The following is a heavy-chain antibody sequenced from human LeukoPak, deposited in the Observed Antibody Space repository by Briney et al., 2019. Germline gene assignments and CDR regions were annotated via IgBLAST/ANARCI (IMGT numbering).Heavy chain of an antibody. CDR2: IYYSGST. CDR3: ARDVYSGWYRGGVPQMYNWFDP. Sequence: PSETLSLTCTVSGGSISSSSYYWGWIRQPPGKGLEWIGSIYYSGSTYYNPSLKSRVTMSVDTSKNQFSLKLSSVAAADTAVYYCARDVYSGWYRGGVPQMYNWFDPWGQGTLVTVSS. D-gene: IGHD6-19*01. J-gene: IGHJ5*02. V-gene: IGHV4-39*07. CDR1: GGSISSSSYY.